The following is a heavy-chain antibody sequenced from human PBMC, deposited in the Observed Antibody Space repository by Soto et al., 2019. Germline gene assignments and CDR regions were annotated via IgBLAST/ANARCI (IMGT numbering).Heavy chain of an antibody. J-gene: IGHJ4*02. D-gene: IGHD5-12*01. CDR2: IIPVFGRP. CDR1: GGTFSSFG. Sequence: ASVKVSCKASGGTFSSFGISWVRQAPGQGLEWMGGIIPVFGRPNYAQRFRGRPRITADESTNTSYMELIDLTSEDTAVYYCAREASGYDFWGQGTQVTVSS. CDR3: AREASGYDF. V-gene: IGHV1-69*13.